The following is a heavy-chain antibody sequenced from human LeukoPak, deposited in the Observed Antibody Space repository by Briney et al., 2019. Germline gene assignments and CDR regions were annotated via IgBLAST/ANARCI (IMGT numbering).Heavy chain of an antibody. CDR3: ARDLDDSSGYYSAPDY. V-gene: IGHV4-34*01. CDR2: INHSGST. CDR1: GGSFSGYY. Sequence: SETLSLTCAVYGGSFSGYYWSWIRQPPGKGLEWIGEINHSGSTNYNPSLKSRVTISVDTSKNQFSLKLSSVTAADTAVYYCARDLDDSSGYYSAPDYWGQGTLVTVSS. D-gene: IGHD3-22*01. J-gene: IGHJ4*02.